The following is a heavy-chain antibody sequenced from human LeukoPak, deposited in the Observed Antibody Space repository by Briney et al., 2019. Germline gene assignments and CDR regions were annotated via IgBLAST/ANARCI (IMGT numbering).Heavy chain of an antibody. V-gene: IGHV4-4*02. CDR1: GGSISSDHW. D-gene: IGHD6-19*01. CDR3: ASKLTAVAGYFDY. Sequence: PSETLSLTCAVSGGSISSDHWWSWVRQPPVKGLEWIGEIHHSGSTNYNPSLKSRVTISVDKLKNQFSLKMSSVTAADTAVYYCASKLTAVAGYFDYWGQGTLVTVSS. CDR2: IHHSGST. J-gene: IGHJ4*02.